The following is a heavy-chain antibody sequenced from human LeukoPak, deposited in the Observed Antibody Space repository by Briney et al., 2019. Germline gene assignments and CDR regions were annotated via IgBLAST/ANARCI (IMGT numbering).Heavy chain of an antibody. CDR3: ASMGCSSTRCCIKGFAYRDY. CDR1: GGSFSGYY. D-gene: IGHD2-2*01. Sequence: SETLSLTCAAYGGSFSGYYWSWIRQPPGKGLEWIGDINHSGSTNYNPSLKSRVTISVDTSKNQFSLKLSSVTEADTAVYYCASMGCSSTRCCIKGFAYRDYWGQGTLVTVSS. J-gene: IGHJ4*02. V-gene: IGHV4-34*01. CDR2: INHSGST.